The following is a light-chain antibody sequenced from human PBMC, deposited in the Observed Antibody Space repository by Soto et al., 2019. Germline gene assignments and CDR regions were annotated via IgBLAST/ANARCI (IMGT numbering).Light chain of an antibody. Sequence: QSVLRQPASVSGSPGQPITISCTGTSSDVGSFDSVAWYQHNPGKAPKLMIYDVSNRPSGVSSRFSGSKSGNTASLSISGLQTEDEANYYCSSFTTSSTLVFGTGTKVTVL. J-gene: IGLJ1*01. CDR3: SSFTTSSTLV. CDR2: DVS. CDR1: SSDVGSFDS. V-gene: IGLV2-14*01.